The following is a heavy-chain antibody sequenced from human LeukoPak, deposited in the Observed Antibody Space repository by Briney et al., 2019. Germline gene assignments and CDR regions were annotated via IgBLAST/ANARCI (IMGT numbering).Heavy chain of an antibody. D-gene: IGHD3-10*01. Sequence: PGGSLRLSCAASGFTFSSYWMSWVRQAPGKGLEWVANIKQDGSQKSYVDSVRGRFTISRDNTQNSLYLQMNSLRAEDTAVYYCARDPTYGSGSPAGGQGTLVTVSS. CDR3: ARDPTYGSGSPA. CDR2: IKQDGSQK. V-gene: IGHV3-7*04. J-gene: IGHJ4*02. CDR1: GFTFSSYW.